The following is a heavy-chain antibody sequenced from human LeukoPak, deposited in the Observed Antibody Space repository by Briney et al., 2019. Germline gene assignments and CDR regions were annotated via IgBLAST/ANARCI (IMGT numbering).Heavy chain of an antibody. Sequence: SQTLSLTCAISGDSVSSNSAAWSWIRQSPSRGLEWLGRTFYRSKWYNDYAVSFKSRVTINPDTSKNQFSLQLDSVTPEDTAVYYCARDMGWTYPFDYWGQGTLVTVSS. CDR1: GDSVSSNSAA. CDR2: TFYRSKWYN. D-gene: IGHD3/OR15-3a*01. J-gene: IGHJ4*02. V-gene: IGHV6-1*01. CDR3: ARDMGWTYPFDY.